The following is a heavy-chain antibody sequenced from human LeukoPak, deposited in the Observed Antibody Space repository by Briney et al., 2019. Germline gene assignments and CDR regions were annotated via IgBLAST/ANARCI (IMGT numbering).Heavy chain of an antibody. D-gene: IGHD5-18*01. V-gene: IGHV3-43D*03. CDR2: ISWDGGST. CDR3: AEGHLDTAMIGPLDY. Sequence: PGGSLRLSCAASGFTFDDYAMHWVRQAPGKGLEWVSLISWDGGSTYYADSVKGRFTISRDNSKNSLYLQMNSLRAEDTALYYCAEGHLDTAMIGPLDYWGQGTLVTVSS. CDR1: GFTFDDYA. J-gene: IGHJ4*02.